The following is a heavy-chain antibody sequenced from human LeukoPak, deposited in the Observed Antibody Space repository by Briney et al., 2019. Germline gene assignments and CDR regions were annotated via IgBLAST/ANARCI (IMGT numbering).Heavy chain of an antibody. CDR1: GFTFSSYW. CDR2: IKQDGSEK. D-gene: IGHD2-2*01. CDR3: ARENSIVVVPAAFPYYYYYYMDV. V-gene: IGHV3-7*01. J-gene: IGHJ6*03. Sequence: GGSLRLSCAASGFTFSSYWMSWVRQAPGKGLEWVANIKQDGSEKYYVDSVKGRFTISRDNAKNSLYLQMNSLRAEDTAVYYCARENSIVVVPAAFPYYYYYYMDVWGKGTTVTVSS.